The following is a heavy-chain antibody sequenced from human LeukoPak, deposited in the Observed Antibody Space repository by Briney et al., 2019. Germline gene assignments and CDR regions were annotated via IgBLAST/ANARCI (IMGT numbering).Heavy chain of an antibody. Sequence: GGSLRLSCAASGFTFSTFAMIWVRQPPGKGLEWVSAISGSGSSTYYADSVKGRFTISRDNSKNTLFLQMNSLRAEDTAVYYCAKSGYNRFDYWGQGTLVTVSS. J-gene: IGHJ4*02. CDR1: GFTFSTFA. D-gene: IGHD5-24*01. V-gene: IGHV3-23*01. CDR3: AKSGYNRFDY. CDR2: ISGSGSST.